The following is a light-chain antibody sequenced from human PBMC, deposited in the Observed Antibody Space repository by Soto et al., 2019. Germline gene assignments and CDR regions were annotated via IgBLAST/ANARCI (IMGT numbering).Light chain of an antibody. Sequence: QSALTQPHSVSGSPGQSVTISCTGTSSDVGAYNYVSWYQQHPGKPPKLVIYDVTKRPSGVPDRFSGSKSGNTASLTISGLQGEDEADYYCCSYAGTYTFPFGGGTKVTVL. CDR1: SSDVGAYNY. J-gene: IGLJ2*01. V-gene: IGLV2-11*01. CDR3: CSYAGTYTFP. CDR2: DVT.